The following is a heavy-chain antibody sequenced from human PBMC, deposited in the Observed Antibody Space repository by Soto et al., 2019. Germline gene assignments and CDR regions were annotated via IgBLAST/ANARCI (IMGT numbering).Heavy chain of an antibody. Sequence: EVQLLASGGGLVQPGGSLRLSCAASGFTFSSYAMSWVRQAPGKGLEWVSAISGSGGSTYYADSVKGRFTLTRDNSKNTMYLQMNSLRAEDTVVYDCADEKIVATIPYFDYWGQGTLVTVSS. D-gene: IGHD5-12*01. J-gene: IGHJ4*02. CDR2: ISGSGGST. CDR3: ADEKIVATIPYFDY. V-gene: IGHV3-23*01. CDR1: GFTFSSYA.